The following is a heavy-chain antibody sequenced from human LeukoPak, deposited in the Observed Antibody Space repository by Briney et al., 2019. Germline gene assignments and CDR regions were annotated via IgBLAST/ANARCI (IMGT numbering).Heavy chain of an antibody. CDR1: GFTFSNYW. CDR2: INPDGSIT. V-gene: IGHV3-74*01. CDR3: ARDSYGGNPLGYYYYMDV. J-gene: IGHJ6*03. D-gene: IGHD4-23*01. Sequence: GGSLRLSCAASGFTFSNYWVHWVRQAPGRGLVWVSRINPDGSITNYADSVEGRFTISRDNAKNSLYLQMNSLRAEDTAVYYCARDSYGGNPLGYYYYMDVWGKGTTVTVSS.